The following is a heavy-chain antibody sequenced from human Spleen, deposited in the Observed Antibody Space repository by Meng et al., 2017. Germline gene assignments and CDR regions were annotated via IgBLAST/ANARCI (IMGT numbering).Heavy chain of an antibody. V-gene: IGHV3-48*03. CDR3: VRGGRDGYNYFSY. CDR1: GFTFSSYE. D-gene: IGHD5-24*01. CDR2: ITTSGSTI. J-gene: IGHJ4*02. Sequence: GESLKISCAASGFTFSSYETNWVRQAPGKGLEWVSYITTSGSTIYYADSVKGRVTISRDNAKNSLYLQMNSLRAEDTAVYYCVRGGRDGYNYFSYWGQGTLVTVSS.